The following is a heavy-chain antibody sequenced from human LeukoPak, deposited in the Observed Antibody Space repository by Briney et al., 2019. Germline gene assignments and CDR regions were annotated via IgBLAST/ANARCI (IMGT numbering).Heavy chain of an antibody. CDR1: GYTFTSYD. V-gene: IGHV1-8*01. J-gene: IGHJ6*03. CDR2: MNPNSGNT. D-gene: IGHD5-12*01. CDR3: ASWVATIDYYYMDV. Sequence: GASVKVSCKASGYTFTSYDINWVRQATGQGLEWMGWMNPNSGNTGYAQKFQGRVTMTRNTSISTAYMGLSSLRSEDTAVYYCASWVATIDYYYMDVWGKGTTVTVSS.